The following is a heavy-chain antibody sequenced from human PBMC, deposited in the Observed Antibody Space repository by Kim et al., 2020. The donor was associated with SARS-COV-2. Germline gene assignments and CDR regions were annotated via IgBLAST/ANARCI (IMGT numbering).Heavy chain of an antibody. CDR2: INHSGST. Sequence: SETLSLTCAVYGGSFSGYYWSWIRQPPGKGLEWIGEINHSGSTNYNPSLKSRVTISVDTSKNQFSLKLSSVTAADTAVYYCARGGCSSTSCYDGVYYGMDVWGQGTTVTVSS. CDR3: ARGGCSSTSCYDGVYYGMDV. V-gene: IGHV4-34*01. CDR1: GGSFSGYY. J-gene: IGHJ6*02. D-gene: IGHD2-2*01.